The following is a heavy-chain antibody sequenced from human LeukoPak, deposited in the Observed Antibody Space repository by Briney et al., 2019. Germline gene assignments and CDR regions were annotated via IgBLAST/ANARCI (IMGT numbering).Heavy chain of an antibody. CDR3: AGSGSYDYFDY. D-gene: IGHD1-26*01. J-gene: IGHJ4*02. CDR2: IYYSGST. CDR1: GGSISSYY. Sequence: PSETLSLTCTVSGGSISSYYWSWIRQPPGKGLEWIGYIYYSGSTNYNPSLRSRVTISVDTSKNQFSLKLSSVTAADTAVYYCAGSGSYDYFDYWGQGTRVTVSS. V-gene: IGHV4-59*01.